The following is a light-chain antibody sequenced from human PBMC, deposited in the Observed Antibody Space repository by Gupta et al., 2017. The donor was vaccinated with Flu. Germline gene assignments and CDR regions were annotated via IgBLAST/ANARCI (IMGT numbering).Light chain of an antibody. CDR1: SSNVGVNY. V-gene: IGLV1-47*01. CDR3: AAWDVNVSGPV. CDR2: KND. Sequence: SSNVGVNYVYWYQHFPGTAPKLLMQKNDQRPSGVPDRFSGSKSGTSASLAISGLRSEDEADYYCAAWDVNVSGPVFGGGTKLTVL. J-gene: IGLJ2*01.